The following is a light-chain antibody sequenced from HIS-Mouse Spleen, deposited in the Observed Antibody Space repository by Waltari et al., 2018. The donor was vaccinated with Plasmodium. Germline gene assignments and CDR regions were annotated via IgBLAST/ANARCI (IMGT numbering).Light chain of an antibody. CDR3: SAYAGSNNLV. J-gene: IGLJ2*01. CDR2: EVS. CDR1: SSDVGGYNY. V-gene: IGLV2-8*01. Sequence: QSALTQPPSASGSPGQSVTISCTGTSSDVGGYNYVSWYQQHPGKAPKLRIYEVSKRPSGGPDRFPGSKLATTASLTVAWLQAEEEADYYCSAYAGSNNLVFGGVTKLTVL.